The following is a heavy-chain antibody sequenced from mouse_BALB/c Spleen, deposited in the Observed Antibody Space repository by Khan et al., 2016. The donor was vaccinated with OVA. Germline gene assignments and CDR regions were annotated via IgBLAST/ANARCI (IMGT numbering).Heavy chain of an antibody. CDR1: GFTFSTYG. CDR3: TRLAYYCDSEGFAY. D-gene: IGHD1-1*01. J-gene: IGHJ3*01. V-gene: IGHV5-6*01. CDR2: VSTGGSYT. Sequence: EVELVESGGDLVKSGGSLKLSCAASGFTFSTYGMSWVRQTPDKRLEWVATVSTGGSYTYYPDSVKGRFTISRDNAKNTLYLQMSGLKSEDTAMFSCTRLAYYCDSEGFAYWGQGTLVTVSA.